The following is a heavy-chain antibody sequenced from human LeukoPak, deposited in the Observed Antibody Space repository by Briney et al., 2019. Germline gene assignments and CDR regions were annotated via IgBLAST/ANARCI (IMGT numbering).Heavy chain of an antibody. CDR1: GFTFSNAW. J-gene: IGHJ4*02. D-gene: IGHD3-9*01. V-gene: IGHV3-15*01. CDR2: ITSKTDGGTT. Sequence: GGSLRLSCAASGFTFSNAWISWVRQAPGRGLEWVGRITSKTDGGTTDYITPVKGRFTISRDDSKSTLYLHMDSLKTEDTAVYYCTTSTIYWGQGILVTVSA. CDR3: TTSTIY.